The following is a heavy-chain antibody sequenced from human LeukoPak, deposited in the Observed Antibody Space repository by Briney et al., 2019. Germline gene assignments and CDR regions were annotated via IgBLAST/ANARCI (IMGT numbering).Heavy chain of an antibody. V-gene: IGHV1-69*06. CDR2: IIPIFGTA. J-gene: IGHJ4*02. Sequence: ASVKVSCKASGGTFNNYTISWVRQAPGQGLEWMGGIIPIFGTANYAQKFQGRVTITADKSTSTVYMDLSSLRSEDTAVYYCARTDYYDSSGYFIRRGRGFDYWGQGTLVTVSS. CDR3: ARTDYYDSSGYFIRRGRGFDY. CDR1: GGTFNNYT. D-gene: IGHD3-22*01.